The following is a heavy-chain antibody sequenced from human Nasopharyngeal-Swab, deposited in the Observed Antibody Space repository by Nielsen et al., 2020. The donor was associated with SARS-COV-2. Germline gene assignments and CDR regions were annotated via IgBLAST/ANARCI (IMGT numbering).Heavy chain of an antibody. Sequence: GESLKISCAASGFTFSSYSMNWVRQAPGKGLEWVSYISSGSSTIYYADSVKGRFTISRDNVKNSLYLQMNSLRAEDTAVYYCARDIVVVPAAGPAVTQNYYYGMDVWGQGTTVTVSS. D-gene: IGHD2-2*01. CDR3: ARDIVVVPAAGPAVTQNYYYGMDV. CDR1: GFTFSSYS. CDR2: ISSGSSTI. J-gene: IGHJ6*02. V-gene: IGHV3-48*01.